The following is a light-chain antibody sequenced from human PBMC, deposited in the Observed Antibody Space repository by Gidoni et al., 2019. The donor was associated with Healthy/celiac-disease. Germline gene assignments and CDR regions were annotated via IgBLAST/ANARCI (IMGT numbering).Light chain of an antibody. CDR2: KAS. V-gene: IGKV1-39*01. J-gene: IGKJ1*01. CDR1: QSISSY. CDR3: QQYNSSPRYT. Sequence: DIQMTQSPSSLSAPVGDRVTITCRASQSISSYLTWYQQKPGKAPKLLIYKASSLQSGVPSRFSGSGSGTDFTLTISSLQPEDFATYYCQQYNSSPRYTFXXXTKVEIK.